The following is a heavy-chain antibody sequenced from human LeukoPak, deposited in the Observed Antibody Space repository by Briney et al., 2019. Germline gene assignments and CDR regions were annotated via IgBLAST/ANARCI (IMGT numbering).Heavy chain of an antibody. J-gene: IGHJ4*02. D-gene: IGHD2-2*01. CDR3: ARNLYCSSTSCPLDY. V-gene: IGHV3-74*01. CDR2: IKSDGSST. CDR1: GFTFSSYW. Sequence: PGGSLRPSCAASGFTFSSYWMHWVRQAPGKGLVWVSRIKSDGSSTSYADSMKGRFTISRDNAKNTLYLQMNSLRAEDTAVYYCARNLYCSSTSCPLDYWGQGTLVTVSS.